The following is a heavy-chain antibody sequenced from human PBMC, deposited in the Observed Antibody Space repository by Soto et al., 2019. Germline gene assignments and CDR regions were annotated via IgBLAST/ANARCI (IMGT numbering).Heavy chain of an antibody. CDR3: AKGVDGCVVSSFDY. Sequence: EVQLLESGGGVVQPGGSLRLSCAASGFIFGDYAMIWVRQAPGRGLEWVSAITSTGSSTYLAGSVKGRINNSRYNSKNTRALQMDSLRTEDTTIYYYAKGVDGCVVSSFDYWGQGALVTVS. D-gene: IGHD5-12*01. J-gene: IGHJ4*02. CDR1: GFIFGDYA. CDR2: ITSTGSST. V-gene: IGHV3-23*01.